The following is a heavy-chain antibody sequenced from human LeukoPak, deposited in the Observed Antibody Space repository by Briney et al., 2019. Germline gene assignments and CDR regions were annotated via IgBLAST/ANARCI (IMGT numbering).Heavy chain of an antibody. V-gene: IGHV3-21*01. CDR1: GFTFSSYS. Sequence: PGGSLRLSCAASGFTFSSYSMNWVRQAPGKGLEWVSSISSSSSYIYYADSVKGRFTISRDNAKNSLYLQMNSLRAEDTAVYYCARDRDSSGWYDYWGQGTLVTVPS. J-gene: IGHJ4*02. CDR2: ISSSSSYI. D-gene: IGHD6-19*01. CDR3: ARDRDSSGWYDY.